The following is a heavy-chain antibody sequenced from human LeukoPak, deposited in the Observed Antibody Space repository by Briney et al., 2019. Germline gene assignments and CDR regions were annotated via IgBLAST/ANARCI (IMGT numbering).Heavy chain of an antibody. CDR2: ISPSGDIK. CDR3: AKSGTSAYYYYYMDV. V-gene: IGHV3-23*01. Sequence: GGTLRLSCVASGFTFSRHGMNWVRQAPGKGLEWVSGISPSGDIKYYVDSVKGRFTISRDNAKNSLYLQMNSLRAEDTAIYHCAKSGTSAYYYYYMDVRGKGTTVTVSS. CDR1: GFTFSRHG. D-gene: IGHD6-25*01. J-gene: IGHJ6*03.